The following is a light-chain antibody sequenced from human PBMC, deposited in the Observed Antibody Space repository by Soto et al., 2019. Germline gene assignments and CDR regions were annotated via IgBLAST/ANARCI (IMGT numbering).Light chain of an antibody. J-gene: IGKJ5*01. Sequence: EIVLTQSPAPLSLSPGERATLSCRASQSVSSYLAWYQQKPGQAPRLLIYDASNRATGIPARFSGSGSGTDFTLTISSLEPEYVAVYYCQHRSYWPPITFGQGTRLEIK. CDR1: QSVSSY. CDR3: QHRSYWPPIT. V-gene: IGKV3-11*01. CDR2: DAS.